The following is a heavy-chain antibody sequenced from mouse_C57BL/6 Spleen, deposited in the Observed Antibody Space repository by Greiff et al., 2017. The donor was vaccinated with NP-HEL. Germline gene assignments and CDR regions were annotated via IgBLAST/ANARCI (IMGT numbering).Heavy chain of an antibody. V-gene: IGHV5-16*01. J-gene: IGHJ2*01. CDR3: ARGRGDYLYFDY. CDR2: INYDGSST. CDR1: GFTFSDYY. D-gene: IGHD2-4*01. Sequence: EVKLMESEGGLVQPGSSMKLSCTASGFTFSDYYMAWVRQVPEKGLEWVANINYDGSSTYYLDSLKSRFIISRDNAKNILYLQMSSLKSEDTATYYCARGRGDYLYFDYWGQGTTLTVSS.